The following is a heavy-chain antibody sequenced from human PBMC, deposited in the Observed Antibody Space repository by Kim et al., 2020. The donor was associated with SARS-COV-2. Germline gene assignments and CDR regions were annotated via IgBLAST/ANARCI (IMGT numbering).Heavy chain of an antibody. CDR1: GYTLTELS. D-gene: IGHD3-22*01. Sequence: ASVKVSCKVSGYTLTELSMHWVRQAPGKGLEWMGGFDPEDGETIYAQKFQGRVTMTEDTSTDTAYMELSSLRSEDTAVYYCATAPPAYYYDSSGYSHFDYWGQGTLVTVSS. CDR3: ATAPPAYYYDSSGYSHFDY. J-gene: IGHJ4*02. V-gene: IGHV1-24*01. CDR2: FDPEDGET.